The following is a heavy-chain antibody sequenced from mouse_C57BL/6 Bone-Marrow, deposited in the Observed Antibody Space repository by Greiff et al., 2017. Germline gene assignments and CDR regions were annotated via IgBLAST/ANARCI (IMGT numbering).Heavy chain of an antibody. V-gene: IGHV12-3*01. CDR3: AGAPYDYDGGLAY. CDR1: GFPITSGYY. D-gene: IGHD2-4*01. J-gene: IGHJ3*01. CDR2: ITHSGET. Sequence: VQLQQSGPGLVKPSQSLFLTCSITGFPITSGYYWIWIRQSPGKPLEWMGYITHSGETFYNPSLQSPISITRETSKNQFFLQLNSVTTEDTAMYYCAGAPYDYDGGLAYWGQGTLVTVSA.